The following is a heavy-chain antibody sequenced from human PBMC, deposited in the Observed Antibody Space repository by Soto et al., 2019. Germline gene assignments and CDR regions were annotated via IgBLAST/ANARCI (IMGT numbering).Heavy chain of an antibody. D-gene: IGHD1-7*01. CDR1: GYTFNSYG. J-gene: IGHJ5*02. V-gene: IGHV1-18*01. CDR2: ISAYNGNT. Sequence: QVQLVQSGAEVKKPGASVKVSCKASGYTFNSYGISWLRQAPGQGLEWMGWISAYNGNTNYAQKLKGRVTMTTDKAKSTAYMELRSLRSDDTALYYCARELTGTTPVGWFDPWGQGTLVTVSS. CDR3: ARELTGTTPVGWFDP.